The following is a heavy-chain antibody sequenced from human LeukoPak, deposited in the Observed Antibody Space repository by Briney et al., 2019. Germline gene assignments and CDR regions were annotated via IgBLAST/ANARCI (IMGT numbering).Heavy chain of an antibody. Sequence: SETLSLTCAVSGGSISSGNWWSWVRQPPGKGLEWIGEIFQSGSTNYNPSLKSRVTISVDTSKNQFSLKLSSVTAADTAVYYCARRRGFVAKTLDYWGQGTLVTVSS. V-gene: IGHV4-4*02. CDR3: ARRRGFVAKTLDY. D-gene: IGHD2-15*01. J-gene: IGHJ4*02. CDR2: IFQSGST. CDR1: GGSISSGNW.